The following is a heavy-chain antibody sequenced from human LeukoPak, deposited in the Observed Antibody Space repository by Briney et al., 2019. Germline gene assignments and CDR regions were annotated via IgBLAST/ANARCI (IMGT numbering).Heavy chain of an antibody. V-gene: IGHV5-51*01. CDR3: ARLRRWGLSWFDP. CDR2: IYPGDSDT. J-gene: IGHJ5*02. CDR1: GYSFTSYW. Sequence: GESLKISCKGSGYSFTSYWIGWVRQMPGKGLEWMGIIYPGDSDTRYSPSFQGQVTISADKSISTACLQWSSLKASDTAMYYCARLRRWGLSWFDPWGQGTLVTVSS. D-gene: IGHD3-16*01.